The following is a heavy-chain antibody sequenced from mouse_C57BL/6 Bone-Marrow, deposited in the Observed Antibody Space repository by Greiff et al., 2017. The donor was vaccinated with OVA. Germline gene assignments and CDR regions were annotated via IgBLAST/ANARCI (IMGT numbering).Heavy chain of an antibody. CDR1: GYTFTSYW. Sequence: EVQLQQSGTVLARPGASVKMSCKTSGYTFTSYWMHWVKQRPGQGLEWIGAIYPGNSDTSYNQKFKGKAKLTAVTSASTAYMELSSLTNEDSAVYYCTRGELTPAWFAYWGQGTLVTVSA. CDR3: TRGELTPAWFAY. CDR2: IYPGNSDT. V-gene: IGHV1-5*01. J-gene: IGHJ3*01.